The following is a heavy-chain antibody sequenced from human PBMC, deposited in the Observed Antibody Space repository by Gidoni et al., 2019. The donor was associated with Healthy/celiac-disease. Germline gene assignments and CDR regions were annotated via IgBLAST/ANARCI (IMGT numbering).Heavy chain of an antibody. J-gene: IGHJ4*02. CDR1: GFTFSRYA. D-gene: IGHD3-10*01. CDR3: ANSLPMVRGGENYFDY. Sequence: EVQLLESGGGLVQPGGSLRLSCAPSGFTFSRYAMSWVRQAPGKGLEWVSAISGSGGSTYYADSVKGRFTISRDNSKNTLYLQMNSLRAEDTAVYYCANSLPMVRGGENYFDYWGQGTLVTVSS. CDR2: ISGSGGST. V-gene: IGHV3-23*01.